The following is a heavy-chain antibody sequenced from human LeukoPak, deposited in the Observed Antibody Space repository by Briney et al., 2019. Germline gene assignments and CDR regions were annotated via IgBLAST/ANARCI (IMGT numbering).Heavy chain of an antibody. CDR1: GFTFSSYS. V-gene: IGHV3-7*01. CDR3: ARNTEYYDYVWTYGMDV. J-gene: IGHJ6*02. Sequence: GGSLRLSCAASGFTFSSYSMNWVRQAPGKGLEWVANIRQDGSEKYYVDSVKGRFTISRDNAKNSLYLQMNSLRAEDTAVYYCARNTEYYDYVWTYGMDVWGQGTTVTVSS. D-gene: IGHD3-16*01. CDR2: IRQDGSEK.